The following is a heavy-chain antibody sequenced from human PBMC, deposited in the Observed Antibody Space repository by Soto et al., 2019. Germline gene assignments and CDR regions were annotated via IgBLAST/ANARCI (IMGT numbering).Heavy chain of an antibody. V-gene: IGHV5-51*01. CDR3: ARQLLGFCSTTICLNYYYYGMDV. J-gene: IGHJ6*02. D-gene: IGHD2-2*01. Sequence: GESLKISCKGSGYSFTREWIGWVRQMPGKGLEWMGIIYPGDSETRYSPSFQGQVTISADKSTSTAYLQWSSLKASDTAMYYCARQLLGFCSTTICLNYYYYGMDVWGQGTTVTAP. CDR1: GYSFTREW. CDR2: IYPGDSET.